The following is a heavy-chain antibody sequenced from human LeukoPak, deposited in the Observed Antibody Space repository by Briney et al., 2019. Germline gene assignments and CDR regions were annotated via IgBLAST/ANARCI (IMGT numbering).Heavy chain of an antibody. J-gene: IGHJ4*02. Sequence: SETLSLTCTVSGGSISSYYWSWIRQPPGKGLEWIGEINHSGSTNYNPSLKSRVTISVDTSKNQFSLKLSSVTAADTAVYYCARQIRYKRELLRYYFDYWGQGTLVTVSS. CDR1: GGSISSYY. CDR3: ARQIRYKRELLRYYFDY. V-gene: IGHV4-34*01. CDR2: INHSGST. D-gene: IGHD1-26*01.